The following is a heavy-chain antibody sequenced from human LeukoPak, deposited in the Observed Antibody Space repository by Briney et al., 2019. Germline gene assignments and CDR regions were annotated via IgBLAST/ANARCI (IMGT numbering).Heavy chain of an antibody. V-gene: IGHV3-48*01. D-gene: IGHD2-15*01. CDR2: IGSGSSTI. CDR3: ARGYCSGGSCYNLDY. CDR1: GFSFSSYT. Sequence: TGGSLRLSCAASGFSFSSYTMNRVRQAPGKGLEWTSYIGSGSSTIYYADSVKGRFTISRDNAKNSLYLQMNSLRAEDTAVYYCARGYCSGGSCYNLDYWGQGTLVTVSS. J-gene: IGHJ4*02.